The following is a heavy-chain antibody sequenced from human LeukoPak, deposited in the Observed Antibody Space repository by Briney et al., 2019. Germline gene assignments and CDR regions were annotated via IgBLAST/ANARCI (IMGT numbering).Heavy chain of an antibody. CDR1: GFTFSSYA. Sequence: GGSLRLSCAASGFTFSSYAMHWVRQAPGKGLEWVAVIWYDGSNKYYADSVKGRFTISRDNSKNTLYLQMNSLRAEDTAVYYCARDGVPYYDFWSGYVYYYYGMDVWGQGTTVTVSS. D-gene: IGHD3-3*01. J-gene: IGHJ6*02. CDR2: IWYDGSNK. V-gene: IGHV3-33*08. CDR3: ARDGVPYYDFWSGYVYYYYGMDV.